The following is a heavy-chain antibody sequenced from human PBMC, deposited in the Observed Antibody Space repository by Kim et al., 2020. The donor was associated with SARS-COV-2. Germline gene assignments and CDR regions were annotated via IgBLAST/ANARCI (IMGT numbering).Heavy chain of an antibody. D-gene: IGHD2-15*01. J-gene: IGHJ4*02. Sequence: SVKVSCKASGGTFSSYAISWVRQAPGQGLEWMGGIIPIFGTANYAQKFQGRVTITADESTSTAYMELSSLRSEDTAVYYCARDPMEMEIWRSHEPRASDYWGQGTLVTVSS. CDR3: ARDPMEMEIWRSHEPRASDY. CDR2: IIPIFGTA. V-gene: IGHV1-69*13. CDR1: GGTFSSYA.